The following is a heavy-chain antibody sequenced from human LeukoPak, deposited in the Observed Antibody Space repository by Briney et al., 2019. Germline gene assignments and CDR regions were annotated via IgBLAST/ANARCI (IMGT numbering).Heavy chain of an antibody. J-gene: IGHJ4*02. CDR1: GGSFSGYY. CDR3: ARVGAPYYDFWSGYPGLDY. V-gene: IGHV4-34*01. Sequence: SETLSLTCAVYGGSFSGYYWSWIRQPLGKGLEWIGEINHSGSTNYNPSLKSQVTISVDTSKNQFSLKLSSVTAADTAVYYCARVGAPYYDFWSGYPGLDYWGQGTLVTVSS. CDR2: INHSGST. D-gene: IGHD3-3*01.